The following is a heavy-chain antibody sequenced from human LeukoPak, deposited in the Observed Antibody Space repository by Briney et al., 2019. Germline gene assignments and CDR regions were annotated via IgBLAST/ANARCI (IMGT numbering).Heavy chain of an antibody. V-gene: IGHV4-59*08. Sequence: SETLSLTCTVSGGSISSYYWSWIRQPPGKGLEWIGYIYYSGSTNYNPSLKSRVTISVDTSKNQFSLKLSSVTAADTAVYYCASFLPGIVIDYWGQGTLVTVSS. D-gene: IGHD2/OR15-2a*01. CDR3: ASFLPGIVIDY. CDR1: GGSISSYY. CDR2: IYYSGST. J-gene: IGHJ4*02.